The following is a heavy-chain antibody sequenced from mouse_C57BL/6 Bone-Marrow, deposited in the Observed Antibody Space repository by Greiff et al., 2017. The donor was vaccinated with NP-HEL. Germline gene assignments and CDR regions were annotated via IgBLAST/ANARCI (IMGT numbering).Heavy chain of an antibody. J-gene: IGHJ2*01. CDR3: ARQGGDYGGCYFDY. V-gene: IGHV5-6*01. Sequence: EVQVVESGGDLVKPGGSLKLSCAASGFTFSSYGMSWVRQTPDKRLEWVATISSGGSYTYYPDSVKGRFTISRDNAKNTLYLQMSSLKSEDTAMYYCARQGGDYGGCYFDYWGQGTTLTVSS. D-gene: IGHD2-4*01. CDR1: GFTFSSYG. CDR2: ISSGGSYT.